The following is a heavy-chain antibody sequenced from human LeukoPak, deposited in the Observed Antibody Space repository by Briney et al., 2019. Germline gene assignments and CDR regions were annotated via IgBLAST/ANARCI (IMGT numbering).Heavy chain of an antibody. CDR1: GGSISSYY. D-gene: IGHD2-2*01. Sequence: SETLSLTRTVSGGSISSYYWGWIRQPPGKGLEWIGSIYYSGSTYYNPSLKSRVTISVDTSKNQFSLKLSSVTAADTAVYYCARHSIVVVPAAPQGWFDPWGQGTLVTVSS. V-gene: IGHV4-39*01. CDR2: IYYSGST. CDR3: ARHSIVVVPAAPQGWFDP. J-gene: IGHJ5*02.